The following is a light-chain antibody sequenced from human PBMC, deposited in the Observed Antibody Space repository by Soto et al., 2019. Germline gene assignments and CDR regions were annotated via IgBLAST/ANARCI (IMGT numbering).Light chain of an antibody. Sequence: QSALTQPASVSGSPGQSITISCTGTSSDVGGYNYVSWYQQHPGKAPKVMIYDVSKRPSGVSNRFSGSKSGNTASLTISGLQVEDEVDYYRSSYTSSTTRVVFGGGTNLPVL. J-gene: IGLJ2*01. CDR1: SSDVGGYNY. CDR3: SSYTSSTTRVV. V-gene: IGLV2-14*03. CDR2: DVS.